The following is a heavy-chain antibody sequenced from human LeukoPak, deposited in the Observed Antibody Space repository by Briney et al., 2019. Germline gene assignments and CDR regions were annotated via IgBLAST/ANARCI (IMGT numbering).Heavy chain of an antibody. V-gene: IGHV4-34*01. Sequence: SETLSLTCAVYGGSFSGYYWSWIRQPPGKGLEWIGEINHSGSTNYNPSLKSRVTISVDTSKNQFSLKLSSVTAADTAVYYCARGLLFDPWGQGTLVTVSS. J-gene: IGHJ5*02. CDR1: GGSFSGYY. CDR2: INHSGST. CDR3: ARGLLFDP.